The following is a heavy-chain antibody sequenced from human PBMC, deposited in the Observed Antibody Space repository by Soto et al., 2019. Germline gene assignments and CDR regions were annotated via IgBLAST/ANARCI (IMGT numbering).Heavy chain of an antibody. V-gene: IGHV1-8*01. D-gene: IGHD6-25*01. CDR2: INPSNGNA. CDR1: GYTFITYY. J-gene: IGHJ4*02. CDR3: ARRKERSGPNYFDP. Sequence: XSVKVSGKTSGYTFITYYIDWVRQATGQGLECMGWINPSNGNAGYAQNFQGRVTMTRNTSISTDYMELSSLRSDDTAVYFCARRKERSGPNYFDPWGQGSLVTVSS.